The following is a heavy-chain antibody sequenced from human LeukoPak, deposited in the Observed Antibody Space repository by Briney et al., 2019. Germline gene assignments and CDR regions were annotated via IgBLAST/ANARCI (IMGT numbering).Heavy chain of an antibody. D-gene: IGHD3-22*01. Sequence: SETLSLTCAVSGGSISSGGYSWSWIRQPPGKGLEWIGYIYHSGSTYYNPSLKSRVTISVDRSKNQFSLKLSSVAAADTAVYYCARGGGNYYDSSGLFDYWGQGTLVTVSS. CDR1: GGSISSGGYS. J-gene: IGHJ4*02. CDR2: IYHSGST. CDR3: ARGGGNYYDSSGLFDY. V-gene: IGHV4-30-2*01.